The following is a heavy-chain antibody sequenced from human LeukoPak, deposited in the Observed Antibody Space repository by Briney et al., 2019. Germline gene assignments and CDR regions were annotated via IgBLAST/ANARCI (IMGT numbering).Heavy chain of an antibody. D-gene: IGHD2-15*01. J-gene: IGHJ4*02. CDR2: IYYSGST. CDR1: GGSISSGGYY. Sequence: PSQTLSLTCTVSGGSISSGGYYWSWIRQHPGKGLEWIVYIYYSGSTYYNPSLKSRVTISVDTSKNQFSLKLSSVTAADTAMYYCARLYCSGGSCYPDYWGQGTLVTVSS. V-gene: IGHV4-31*03. CDR3: ARLYCSGGSCYPDY.